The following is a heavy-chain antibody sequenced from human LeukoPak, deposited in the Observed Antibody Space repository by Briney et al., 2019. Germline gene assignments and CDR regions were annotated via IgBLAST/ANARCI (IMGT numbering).Heavy chain of an antibody. CDR1: GGPFSSYY. CDR3: ARGAPYYDFWSGYLPIFNWFDP. J-gene: IGHJ5*02. Sequence: PSETLSLTCTVSGGPFSSYYWSWIRQPPGKGLEWIGYIYYTGSANYNPSLKSRVTMSVDTSKNQFSLKLSSVTAADTAVYYCARGAPYYDFWSGYLPIFNWFDPWGQGTLVTVSS. V-gene: IGHV4-59*08. D-gene: IGHD3-3*01. CDR2: IYYTGSA.